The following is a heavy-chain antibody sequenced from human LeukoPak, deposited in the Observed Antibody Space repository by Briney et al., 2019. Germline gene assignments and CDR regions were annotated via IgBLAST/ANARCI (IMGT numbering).Heavy chain of an antibody. CDR2: ISSSSSYI. V-gene: IGHV3-11*06. J-gene: IGHJ6*03. D-gene: IGHD5-12*01. CDR3: ARNFVVATMGYMDV. Sequence: PGGSLRLSCAASGFTFSDYYMSWIRQAPGKGLEWVSSISSSSSYIYYADSVKGRFTISRDNAKNSLYLQMNSLRAEDTAVYYCARNFVVATMGYMDVWGEGTTVTVSS. CDR1: GFTFSDYY.